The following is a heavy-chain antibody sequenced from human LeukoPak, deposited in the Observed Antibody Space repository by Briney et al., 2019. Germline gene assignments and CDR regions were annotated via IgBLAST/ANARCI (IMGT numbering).Heavy chain of an antibody. CDR2: ISSRSSQI. Sequence: PGGSLRLSCAPSGFTFSSYIMNWVRQAPGKGLEWVSSISSRSSQIYYADSVKGRFTISRDNAKNSLYLQMNSLRAEDTAVYYCARYSSGFDYWGQGTLVTVSS. V-gene: IGHV3-21*01. CDR1: GFTFSSYI. D-gene: IGHD6-19*01. J-gene: IGHJ4*02. CDR3: ARYSSGFDY.